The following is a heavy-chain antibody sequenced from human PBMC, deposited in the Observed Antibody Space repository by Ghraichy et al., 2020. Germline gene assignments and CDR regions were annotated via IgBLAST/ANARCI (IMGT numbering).Heavy chain of an antibody. J-gene: IGHJ4*02. CDR1: GYTFTGYY. D-gene: IGHD6-6*01. V-gene: IGHV1-2*02. CDR2: INPNSGGT. Sequence: ASVKVSCKASGYTFTGYYMHWVRQAPGQGLEWMGWINPNSGGTNYAQKFQGRVTMTRDTSISTAYMELSRLRSDDTAVYYCARDLAARPPLAYWGQGTLVTVSS. CDR3: ARDLAARPPLAY.